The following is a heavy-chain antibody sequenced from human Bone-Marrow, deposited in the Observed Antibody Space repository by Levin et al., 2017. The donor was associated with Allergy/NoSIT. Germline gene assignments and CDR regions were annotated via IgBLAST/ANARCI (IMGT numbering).Heavy chain of an antibody. D-gene: IGHD6-19*01. CDR3: ASEGRYGVAGREAPFEEHY. V-gene: IGHV3-33*01. J-gene: IGHJ4*02. Sequence: GGSLRLSCAASGFTFSSYGMHWVRQAPGKGLEWVAVIWYDGSNKYYADSVKGRFTISRDNSKNTLYLQMNSLRAEDTAVYYCASEGRYGVAGREAPFEEHYWGQGTLVTVSS. CDR1: GFTFSSYG. CDR2: IWYDGSNK.